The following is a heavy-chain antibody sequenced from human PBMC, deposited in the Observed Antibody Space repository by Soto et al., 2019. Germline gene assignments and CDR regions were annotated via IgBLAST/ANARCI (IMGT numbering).Heavy chain of an antibody. Sequence: EVQLVQSGGGSVQPGGCLRLSCPASGFTFTNYWMHWVRQVPGKGLVWVSRIDGVGAGTSYSDSVRGRFTISRDNAENMLDLQMNSLRAEDTAVYYCTTVFEYLGQGTLVTVSS. CDR2: IDGVGAGT. CDR3: TTVFEY. J-gene: IGHJ4*02. CDR1: GFTFTNYW. V-gene: IGHV3-74*01.